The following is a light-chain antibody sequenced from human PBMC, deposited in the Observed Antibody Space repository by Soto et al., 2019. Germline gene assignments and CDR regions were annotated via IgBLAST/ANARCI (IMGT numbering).Light chain of an antibody. CDR1: QSVGRY. CDR2: DAS. CDR3: KQRGDRPPYT. Sequence: EIVLTQSPATLSLSPGERATLSCRASQSVGRYVTWYQQKPGQAPRLLIYDASNRAAGIPARFSGSGSGTDFTLTISGLETEDFAVSYCKQRGDRPPYTFGQGTKLEIK. V-gene: IGKV3-11*01. J-gene: IGKJ2*01.